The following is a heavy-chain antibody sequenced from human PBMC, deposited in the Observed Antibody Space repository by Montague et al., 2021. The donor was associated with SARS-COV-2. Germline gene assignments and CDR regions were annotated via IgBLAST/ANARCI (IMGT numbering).Heavy chain of an antibody. CDR2: TYYRSKWYV. CDR1: GDSVSSNSGA. Sequence: RAISGDSVSSNSGAWNWIRLSPSRGLEWLGRTYYRSKWYVDYAGSVRSRITINPDTSKNQFSLQMSSVTPDDTAVYYCARSKLLRSGYSSGWYGPGWFDPWGQGTPVTVSS. J-gene: IGHJ5*02. D-gene: IGHD6-19*01. CDR3: ARSKLLRSGYSSGWYGPGWFDP. V-gene: IGHV6-1*01.